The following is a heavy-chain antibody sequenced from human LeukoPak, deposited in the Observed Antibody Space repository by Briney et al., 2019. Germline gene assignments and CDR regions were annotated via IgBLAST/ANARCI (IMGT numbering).Heavy chain of an antibody. CDR2: INPTSGGT. V-gene: IGHV1-2*02. CDR1: GYTFTGYY. CDR3: ARWRITIFGETGDYDY. Sequence: ASVKVSCKASGYTFTGYYIHWVRQAPGQGLEWMGYINPTSGGTNYAQKFQGRVTMTSDTSISTAYMELTRLRSDDTAVYYCARWRITIFGETGDYDYWGQGTLVTVSS. D-gene: IGHD3-3*01. J-gene: IGHJ4*02.